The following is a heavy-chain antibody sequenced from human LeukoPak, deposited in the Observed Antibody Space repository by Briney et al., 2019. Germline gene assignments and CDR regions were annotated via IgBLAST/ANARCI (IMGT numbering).Heavy chain of an antibody. J-gene: IGHJ1*01. CDR2: INPSGGST. CDR3: ARAHYYDSSDYGGIEH. V-gene: IGHV1-46*01. CDR1: GYTFTSYF. D-gene: IGHD3-22*01. Sequence: GASVKVSCKASGYTFTSYFMHWLRQAPGQGLEWMGIINPSGGSTNYAQKFQGRVTMTRDTSTSTVYMELSSLRSEDTAVYYCARAHYYDSSDYGGIEHWGQGNLATVSS.